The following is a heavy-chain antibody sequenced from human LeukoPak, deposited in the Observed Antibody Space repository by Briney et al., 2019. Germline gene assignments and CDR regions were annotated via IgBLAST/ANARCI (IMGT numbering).Heavy chain of an antibody. Sequence: PGGSLRLSCAASEFTFRTYWMSWVRQAPGKGPEWVANIKQDGTEKYYVDSVRGRFTISRDNAKNSLYLQMNNLRVEDTAVYYCARDHGDGYNPTDYFDYWGQGTLVTVSS. V-gene: IGHV3-7*04. CDR2: IKQDGTEK. J-gene: IGHJ4*02. CDR3: ARDHGDGYNPTDYFDY. D-gene: IGHD5-24*01. CDR1: EFTFRTYW.